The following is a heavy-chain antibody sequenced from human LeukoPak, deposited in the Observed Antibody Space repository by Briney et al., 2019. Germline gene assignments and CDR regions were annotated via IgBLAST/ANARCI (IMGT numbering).Heavy chain of an antibody. Sequence: PSQTLSLTCTVSGDSISSDEYFWNWIRQPPGEGLEWIGYIHYSGSAYNKPSLKSRVFMSVDTSKNQVSLKLNSVTAADAAVYYCARSFPRRPYYFDSWGQGTLVTVSS. CDR2: IHYSGSA. V-gene: IGHV4-30-4*01. CDR3: ARSFPRRPYYFDS. CDR1: GDSISSDEYF. J-gene: IGHJ4*02. D-gene: IGHD2/OR15-2a*01.